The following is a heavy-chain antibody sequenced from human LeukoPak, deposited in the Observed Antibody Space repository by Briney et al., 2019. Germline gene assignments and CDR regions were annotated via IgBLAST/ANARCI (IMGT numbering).Heavy chain of an antibody. CDR3: ARDYYDTSGYAFDY. Sequence: PGGSLRLSCAASGFTFSSYSMNWVRQAPGKGLEWISYISSSGSTIYYADSVKGRFTISRDNAKNSLYLQMNSLRDEDTAVYYCARDYYDTSGYAFDYWGQGTLVTVSS. V-gene: IGHV3-48*02. D-gene: IGHD3-22*01. CDR1: GFTFSSYS. CDR2: ISSSGSTI. J-gene: IGHJ4*02.